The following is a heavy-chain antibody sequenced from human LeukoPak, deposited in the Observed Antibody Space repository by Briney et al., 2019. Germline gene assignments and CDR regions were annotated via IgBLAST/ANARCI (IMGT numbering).Heavy chain of an antibody. CDR3: ARAYGGNSVDAFDI. J-gene: IGHJ3*02. V-gene: IGHV1-69*05. Sequence: ASVKVSCKAAGGTSSSYAISWVRQAPGQGLEWMGGIIPIFGTANYAQKFQGRVTITTDESTSTAYMELSSLRSEDTAVYYCARAYGGNSVDAFDIWGQGTMVTVSS. CDR1: GGTSSSYA. CDR2: IIPIFGTA. D-gene: IGHD4-23*01.